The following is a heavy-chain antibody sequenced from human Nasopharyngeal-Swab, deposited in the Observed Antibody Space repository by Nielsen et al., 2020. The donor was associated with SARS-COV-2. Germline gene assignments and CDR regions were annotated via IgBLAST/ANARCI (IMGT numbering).Heavy chain of an antibody. D-gene: IGHD2-15*01. J-gene: IGHJ6*03. CDR2: INPSGGST. CDR1: VYTFTSYY. Sequence: ASVKVSCKASVYTFTSYYMHCVRQAPGQGLEWMGIINPSGGSTSYAQKFQGRVTMTRDTSTSTVYMELSSLRSEDTAVYYCARDARIGYCSGGSCHFYYYYYMDVWGKGTTVTVSS. V-gene: IGHV1-46*01. CDR3: ARDARIGYCSGGSCHFYYYYYMDV.